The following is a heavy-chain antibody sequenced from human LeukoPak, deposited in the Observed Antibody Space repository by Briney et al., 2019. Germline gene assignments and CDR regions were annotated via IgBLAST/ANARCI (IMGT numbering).Heavy chain of an antibody. CDR2: IYYSGRT. CDR1: GGSISDTTYY. V-gene: IGHV4-39*07. CDR3: ARSRDNWFDP. J-gene: IGHJ5*02. Sequence: SETLSLTCTVSGGSISDTTYYWGWIRQPPGKGLEWIGNIYYSGRTYYNPSLKSRVTISADTSKNRFSLKVRSVTAADTAVYYCARSRDNWFDPWGQGTLVTVSS.